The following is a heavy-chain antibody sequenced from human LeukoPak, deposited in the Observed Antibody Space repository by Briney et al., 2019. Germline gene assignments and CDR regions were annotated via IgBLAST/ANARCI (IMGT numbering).Heavy chain of an antibody. CDR2: IHPSTGNP. V-gene: IGHV7-4-1*02. CDR1: GYTFTNYA. J-gene: IGHJ6*03. Sequence: ASVKVSCKASGYTFTNYAMNWVRQAPGQGLEWMGWIHPSTGNPTYAQDFTGRFVFSLDTSVSTAYLQISSLKAEDTAVYYCARDPYYYYMDVWGKGTTVTVSS. CDR3: ARDPYYYYMDV.